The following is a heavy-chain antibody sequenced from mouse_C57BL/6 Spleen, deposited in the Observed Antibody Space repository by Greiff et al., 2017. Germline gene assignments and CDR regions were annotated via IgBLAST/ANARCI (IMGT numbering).Heavy chain of an antibody. CDR2: INPNYGTT. CDR1: GYSFTDYD. V-gene: IGHV1-39*01. CDR3: ARKGSDYDRDFDV. J-gene: IGHJ1*03. Sequence: EVQLVESGPELVKPGASVKISCKASGYSFTDYDMNWVKPSNGKSLEWIGVINPNYGTTCYNQKFKGKATLTVDQSSSTAYMQLNSLTSEDSGVYYCARKGSDYDRDFDVWGTGTTVTVSS. D-gene: IGHD2-4*01.